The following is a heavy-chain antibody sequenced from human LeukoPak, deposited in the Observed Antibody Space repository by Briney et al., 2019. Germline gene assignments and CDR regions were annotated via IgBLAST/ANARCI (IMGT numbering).Heavy chain of an antibody. CDR2: IFYDGTIQ. V-gene: IGHV3-30*03. Sequence: GGSLRLSCAASGFTFTHYAMHWVRQTPGKGLEWVAVIFYDGTIQYYSDSVRGRLIVSRDNPKNTLYLQMNSLRAEDTAVYYCARPRGCGSSRCNNFDYWGQGTLVTVSS. J-gene: IGHJ4*02. CDR1: GFTFTHYA. CDR3: ARPRGCGSSRCNNFDY. D-gene: IGHD2-2*01.